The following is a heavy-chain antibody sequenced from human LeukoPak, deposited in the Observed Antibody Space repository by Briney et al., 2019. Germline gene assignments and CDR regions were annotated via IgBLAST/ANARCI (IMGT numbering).Heavy chain of an antibody. CDR3: AKAEGSAGYYYDSTGYYNLDY. CDR1: GFTFSSYA. D-gene: IGHD3-22*01. Sequence: GGSLRLSCAASGFTFSSYAMSWVRQAPEKLLEWVSTISGSGGGTYYADSVKGRFTISRDDSKNTLYLQMNSLRAEDTAVYYCAKAEGSAGYYYDSTGYYNLDYWGQGTLVTVSS. CDR2: ISGSGGGT. J-gene: IGHJ4*02. V-gene: IGHV3-23*01.